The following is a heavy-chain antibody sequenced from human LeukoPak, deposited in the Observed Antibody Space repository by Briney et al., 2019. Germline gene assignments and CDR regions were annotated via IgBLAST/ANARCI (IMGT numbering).Heavy chain of an antibody. V-gene: IGHV4-39*07. D-gene: IGHD4-23*01. J-gene: IGHJ5*02. CDR2: IYYTGVT. CDR1: GGYIITSGHY. CDR3: ARERSSSGGHNWFDP. Sequence: SETLSLTCTVSGGYIITSGHYWGWIRQPPGKGLEWIGSIYYTGVTSTNPFFRSRMSISVNTSKNQFSLNLTSVTAADAAVYYCARERSSSGGHNWFDPWGQGTLVTVSS.